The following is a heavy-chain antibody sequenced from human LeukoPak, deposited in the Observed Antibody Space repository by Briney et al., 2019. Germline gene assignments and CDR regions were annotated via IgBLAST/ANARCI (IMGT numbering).Heavy chain of an antibody. Sequence: PSETLSLTCTVSGDSISTYYWTWIRQSPGKGLEWIGYIYYSGSTNYNPSLKSRVTISVDTSKNQFSLKLSSVTAADTAVYYCARGHRDGYNYLSEEFDYWGQGTLVTVSS. D-gene: IGHD5-24*01. CDR1: GDSISTYY. CDR2: IYYSGST. J-gene: IGHJ4*02. V-gene: IGHV4-59*01. CDR3: ARGHRDGYNYLSEEFDY.